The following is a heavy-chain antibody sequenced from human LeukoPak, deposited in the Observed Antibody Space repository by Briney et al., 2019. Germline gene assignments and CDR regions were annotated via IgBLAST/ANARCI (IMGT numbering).Heavy chain of an antibody. D-gene: IGHD3-10*01. CDR3: ARDYSVLLWFGELSWFDP. CDR2: INPNSGGT. Sequence: ASVKVSCKASGYTFTGYYMHWVRQAPGQGLEWMGWINPNSGGTNYAQKFQGRVTMTRDTSISTAYMELSRLRSDDTAVYYCARDYSVLLWFGELSWFDPWGQGTLVTVSS. V-gene: IGHV1-2*02. CDR1: GYTFTGYY. J-gene: IGHJ5*02.